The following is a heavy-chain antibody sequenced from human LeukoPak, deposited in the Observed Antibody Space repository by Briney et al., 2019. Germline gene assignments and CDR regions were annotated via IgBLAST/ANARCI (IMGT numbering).Heavy chain of an antibody. CDR3: ARNAPLGYCSSTSCYGRGGYYYYMDV. D-gene: IGHD2-2*01. V-gene: IGHV4-34*01. J-gene: IGHJ6*03. CDR2: INHSGST. CDR1: GGSFSGYY. Sequence: SETLSLTCAVYGGSFSGYYWSWIRQPPGKGLEWIGEINHSGSTNYNPSLKSRVTISVDTSKNQFSLKLSSVTAADTAVYYCARNAPLGYCSSTSCYGRGGYYYYMDVWGKGTTVTVSS.